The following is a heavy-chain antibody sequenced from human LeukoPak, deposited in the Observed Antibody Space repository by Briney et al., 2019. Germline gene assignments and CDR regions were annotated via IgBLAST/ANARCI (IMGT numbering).Heavy chain of an antibody. D-gene: IGHD6-19*01. CDR1: GGSISSYY. CDR3: AGYGGDWYPES. J-gene: IGHJ4*02. V-gene: IGHV4-59*01. Sequence: SETLSLTCTVSGGSISSYYWSWIRQPPGKGLEWIGYIYYSGSTNYNPSLKSRVTISVDTSKNQFSLKLSSVTATDTAVYYCAGYGGDWYPESWGQGTLVTISS. CDR2: IYYSGST.